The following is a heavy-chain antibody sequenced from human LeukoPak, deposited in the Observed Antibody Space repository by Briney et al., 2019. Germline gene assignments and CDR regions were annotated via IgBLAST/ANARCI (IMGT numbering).Heavy chain of an antibody. D-gene: IGHD3-9*01. CDR2: IYTSGST. V-gene: IGHV4-4*07. CDR1: GGSISSYY. Sequence: KTSETLSLTCTDSGGSISSYYWSWIRQPAGKGLQWTGRIYTSGSTNYNPSLKSRVTMSVDTSKNQFSLKLSSVTAADTAVYYCARGYYDILTGYLNWFDPWGQGTLVTVSS. CDR3: ARGYYDILTGYLNWFDP. J-gene: IGHJ5*02.